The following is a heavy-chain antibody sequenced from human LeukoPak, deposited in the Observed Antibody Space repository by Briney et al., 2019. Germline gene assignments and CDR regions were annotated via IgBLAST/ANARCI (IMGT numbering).Heavy chain of an antibody. CDR2: ISYDGSNK. D-gene: IGHD5-18*01. J-gene: IGHJ4*02. Sequence: GRSLRLSCAASGFTFSSYGMHWVRRAPGKGLEWVAVISYDGSNKYYADSVKGRFTISRDNSKNTLYPQMNSLRAEDTAVYYCAKDIQLWTSGFDYWGQGTLVTVSS. V-gene: IGHV3-30*18. CDR3: AKDIQLWTSGFDY. CDR1: GFTFSSYG.